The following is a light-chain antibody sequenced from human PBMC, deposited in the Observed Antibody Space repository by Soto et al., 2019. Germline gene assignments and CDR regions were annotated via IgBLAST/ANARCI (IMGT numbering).Light chain of an antibody. CDR3: QQYGSSPRT. CDR1: QSLTNSF. CDR2: DAS. Sequence: EFVLTQSPGTLSLSPGERATLSCRSSQSLTNSFMTWYQQKPGQAPRLLIYDASSRATGIPDRFSGSGSGTDFTLTIRRLDPADFAMYYCQQYGSSPRTFGQGTKVDI. J-gene: IGKJ1*01. V-gene: IGKV3-20*01.